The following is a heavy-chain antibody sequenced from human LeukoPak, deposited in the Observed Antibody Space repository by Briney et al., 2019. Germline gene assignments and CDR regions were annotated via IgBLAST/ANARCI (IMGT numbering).Heavy chain of an antibody. J-gene: IGHJ4*02. CDR3: AREGSGWYGNFDY. V-gene: IGHV1-2*02. Sequence: ASVSVSLSCSASTFTFYYMHWVRQAPGPGRERMGWINPDSGGTNYAQKFHGRVTMTRDTSISTAYMEVSRLRSDDTAVYYCAREGSGWYGNFDYWGQGTLVTVSS. CDR1: ASTFTFYY. D-gene: IGHD6-19*01. CDR2: INPDSGGT.